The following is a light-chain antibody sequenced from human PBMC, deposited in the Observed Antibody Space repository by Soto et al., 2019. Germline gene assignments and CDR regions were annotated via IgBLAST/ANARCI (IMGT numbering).Light chain of an antibody. CDR3: QQYYSTPNT. CDR2: WAS. J-gene: IGKJ1*01. Sequence: DIVMTQSPDSLAVSLGERATINCKSSQSVLYSSNNKNYLAWYQQKPGQPPKLLIYWASTRESGVPDRFSGSGSGPDFTLTISSLQAEDGAVYYCQQYYSTPNTFGQGTKVEIK. V-gene: IGKV4-1*01. CDR1: QSVLYSSNNKNY.